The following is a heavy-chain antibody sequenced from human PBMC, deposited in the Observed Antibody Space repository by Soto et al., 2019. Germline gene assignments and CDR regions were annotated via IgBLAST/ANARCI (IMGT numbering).Heavy chain of an antibody. CDR1: GFTFSSYD. J-gene: IGHJ6*02. CDR3: ARGGSSSGDHYYYGMDV. V-gene: IGHV3-13*01. CDR2: IGTAGDT. Sequence: GSLRLSCAASGFTFSSYDMHWVRQATGKGLEWVSAIGTAGDTYYPGSVKGRFTISRENAKNSLYLQMNSLRAGDTAVYYCARGGSSSGDHYYYGMDVWGQGTTVTVSS. D-gene: IGHD6-13*01.